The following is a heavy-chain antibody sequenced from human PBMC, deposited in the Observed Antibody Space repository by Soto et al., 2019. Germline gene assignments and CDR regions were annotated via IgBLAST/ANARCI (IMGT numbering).Heavy chain of an antibody. CDR2: MNPNSGNT. J-gene: IGHJ5*02. CDR1: GYTFTSYD. Sequence: ASVKVSCKASGYTFTSYDINWVRQATGQGLEWMGWMNPNSGNTGYAQKFQGRVIMTRNTSISTAYMELSSLRSEDTAVYYCARGSWNYGDDWFDPWGQGTLVTVSS. V-gene: IGHV1-8*01. D-gene: IGHD1-7*01. CDR3: ARGSWNYGDDWFDP.